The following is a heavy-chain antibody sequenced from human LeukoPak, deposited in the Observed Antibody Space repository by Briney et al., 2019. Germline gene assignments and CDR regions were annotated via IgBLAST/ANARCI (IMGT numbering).Heavy chain of an antibody. Sequence: SETLSLTCAVYGGSFSGYNWSWSRQPPGKGLEWIGEINHSGSTNYNPSLKSRVTISGDTSKKQFSLKLSSVTAADTAVYYCARGPQTYYEIVTGLSFWGQGTLVTVSS. J-gene: IGHJ4*02. V-gene: IGHV4-34*01. CDR2: INHSGST. D-gene: IGHD3-9*01. CDR1: GGSFSGYN. CDR3: ARGPQTYYEIVTGLSF.